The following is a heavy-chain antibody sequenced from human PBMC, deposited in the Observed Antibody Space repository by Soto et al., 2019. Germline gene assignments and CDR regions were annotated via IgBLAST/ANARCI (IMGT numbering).Heavy chain of an antibody. CDR3: ARGGSNDWQVAFDI. V-gene: IGHV4-34*01. D-gene: IGHD3-9*01. Sequence: SETLSLTCVVSGGSFSTYYYNWIRQSPGKGLEWIGEINHSGNNNYSPSLKSRVTMSLDTSKNQFSLKLTSVTAADTAVYYCARGGSNDWQVAFDIWGQGTMVTVSS. J-gene: IGHJ3*02. CDR2: INHSGNN. CDR1: GGSFSTYY.